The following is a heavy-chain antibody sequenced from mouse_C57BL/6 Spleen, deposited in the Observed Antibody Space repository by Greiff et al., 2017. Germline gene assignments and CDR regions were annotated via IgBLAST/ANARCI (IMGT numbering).Heavy chain of an antibody. V-gene: IGHV1-7*01. D-gene: IGHD6-1*01. J-gene: IGHJ4*01. CDR3: ARHKGDAMDY. Sequence: VQRVESGAELAKPGASVKLSCKASGYTFTSYWMHWVKQRPGQGLEWIGYINPSSGYPKYNQKFKDKATLTADKSSSTAYMQLISLTYENSAVYDCARHKGDAMDYLGQGASGTVSS. CDR1: GYTFTSYW. CDR2: INPSSGYP.